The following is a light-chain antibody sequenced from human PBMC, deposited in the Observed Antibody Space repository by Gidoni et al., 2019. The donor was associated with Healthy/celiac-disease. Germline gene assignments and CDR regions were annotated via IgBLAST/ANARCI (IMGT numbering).Light chain of an antibody. CDR3: QQSYSTPWT. Sequence: DIQMTQSQSSLSASVGDRVTITCRASQSMSSDLNWYQQKPGKAPKLLIYAASSLQSGVPSRFSGSGSGTDFTLTISSLQPEDFATYYCQQSYSTPWTFGQXTKVEIK. CDR2: AAS. CDR1: QSMSSD. J-gene: IGKJ1*01. V-gene: IGKV1-39*01.